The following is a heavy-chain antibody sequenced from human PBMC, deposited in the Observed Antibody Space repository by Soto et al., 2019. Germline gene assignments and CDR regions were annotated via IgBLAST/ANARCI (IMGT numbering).Heavy chain of an antibody. CDR2: INPKSGGT. J-gene: IGHJ4*02. CDR3: TAQFYFDASGYSFDL. D-gene: IGHD3-22*01. V-gene: IGHV1-2*02. Sequence: GAAVKVSCKTSGYTFSAYYMHWVRQAPGQGLEWMGWINPKSGGTLYAQKFQGRVTMTRDTSISTAYMELNSLTTEDTAVYYCTAQFYFDASGYSFDLWGQGTLVTVSS. CDR1: GYTFSAYY.